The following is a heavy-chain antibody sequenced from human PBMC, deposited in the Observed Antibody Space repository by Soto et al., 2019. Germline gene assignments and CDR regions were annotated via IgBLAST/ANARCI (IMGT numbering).Heavy chain of an antibody. CDR1: GGSFSGYY. D-gene: IGHD2-2*01. CDR2: INHSGST. J-gene: IGHJ6*03. Sequence: QVQLQQWRAGLLKPSETLSLTCAVYGGSFSGYYWSWIRQPPGKGLEWIGEINHSGSTNYNPSLKSRVTISVDTSKNQFSLKLSSVTAADTAVYYCARGLGYCSSTSCYVGYYYYMDVWGKGTTVTVSS. V-gene: IGHV4-34*01. CDR3: ARGLGYCSSTSCYVGYYYYMDV.